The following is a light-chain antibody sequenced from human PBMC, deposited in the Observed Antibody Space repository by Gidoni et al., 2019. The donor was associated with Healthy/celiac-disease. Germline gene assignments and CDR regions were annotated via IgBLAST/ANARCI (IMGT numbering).Light chain of an antibody. CDR3: QQRSNWPYT. J-gene: IGKJ2*01. CDR2: DAS. Sequence: EIVLTQSPATLSLSPRERATLSCRASQSVSSYLAWHQQKPGQAPRLLIYDASNRATGIPARFSGSGSGTDFTLTISSLEPEDFAVYYCQQRSNWPYTFGQGTKLEIK. V-gene: IGKV3-11*01. CDR1: QSVSSY.